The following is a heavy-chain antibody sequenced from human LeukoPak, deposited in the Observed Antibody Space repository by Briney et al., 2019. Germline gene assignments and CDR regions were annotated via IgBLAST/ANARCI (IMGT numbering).Heavy chain of an antibody. V-gene: IGHV3-74*01. D-gene: IGHD3-22*01. Sequence: GGTLRLSCAASGFTFSSYWMHWVRQAPGKGLVWVSRINSDGSSTSYADSVKGRFTISRDNAKTTLYLQMNSLSAEATAVYYCARDDSSGYYFIYYYYGMDVWGQGTTVTVSS. CDR1: GFTFSSYW. CDR3: ARDDSSGYYFIYYYYGMDV. J-gene: IGHJ6*02. CDR2: INSDGSST.